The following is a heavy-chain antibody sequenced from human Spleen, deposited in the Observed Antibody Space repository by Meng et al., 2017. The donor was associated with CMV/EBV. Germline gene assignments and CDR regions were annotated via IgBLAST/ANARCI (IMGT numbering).Heavy chain of an antibody. CDR3: ARVRAHGDFDDAFDI. CDR2: IDPNSDGP. J-gene: IGHJ3*02. CDR1: GYTFTSYD. V-gene: IGHV1-2*02. D-gene: IGHD4-17*01. Sequence: ASVKVSCKASGYTFTSYDINWVRQAPGQGLEWMGWIDPNSDGPNYAQKFQGRVTLTRDTSISTAYMELRRLRSDDTAVYYCARVRAHGDFDDAFDIWGQGTMVTVSS.